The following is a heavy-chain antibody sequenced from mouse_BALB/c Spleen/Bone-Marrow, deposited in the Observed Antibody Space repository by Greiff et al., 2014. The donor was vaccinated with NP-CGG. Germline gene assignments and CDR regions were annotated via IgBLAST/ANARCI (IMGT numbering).Heavy chain of an antibody. D-gene: IGHD1-2*01. Sequence: QVQLKESGTGLVAPSQSLSITCTVSGFSLTSYWVHWVRQPPGKGLEWLGVIWADGSTNYNSALMSRLSIRKDNSKSQVFLKMNSLQTDDTAMYYCARITTATGAMDYWGQGTSVTVSS. CDR2: IWADGST. V-gene: IGHV2-9*02. J-gene: IGHJ4*01. CDR3: ARITTATGAMDY. CDR1: GFSLTSYW.